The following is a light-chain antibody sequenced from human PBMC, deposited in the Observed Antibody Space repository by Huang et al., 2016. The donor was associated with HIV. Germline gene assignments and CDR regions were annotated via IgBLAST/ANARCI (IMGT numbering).Light chain of an antibody. Sequence: IQLTQSPSALSASVGDRVTITCRANQAIGTYLAWYQQKPGKAPELLLNSSSTLRSGVPSRFSGGGSGRDITLTITSLQPEDFASYSCQHLYTFGGGTKVEIK. J-gene: IGKJ4*01. CDR3: QHLYT. CDR2: SSS. V-gene: IGKV1-9*01. CDR1: QAIGTY.